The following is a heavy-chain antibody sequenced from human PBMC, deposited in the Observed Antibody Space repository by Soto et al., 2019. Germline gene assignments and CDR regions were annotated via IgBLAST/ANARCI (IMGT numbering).Heavy chain of an antibody. V-gene: IGHV4-34*01. J-gene: IGHJ5*02. D-gene: IGHD3-10*01. CDR1: GGSFSGYY. Sequence: SETLSLTCAVYGGSFSGYYWSWIRQPPGKGLEWIGEINHSGSTNYNPSLKSRVTISVDTSKNQFSLKLSSVTAADTAVYYCARGRVPDYYGSGNQNCFDPWGQGTLVTVS. CDR3: ARGRVPDYYGSGNQNCFDP. CDR2: INHSGST.